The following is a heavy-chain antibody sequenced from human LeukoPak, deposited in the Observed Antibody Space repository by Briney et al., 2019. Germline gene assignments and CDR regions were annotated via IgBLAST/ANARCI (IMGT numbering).Heavy chain of an antibody. Sequence: GASVKVSCKASGYTFTGYYMHWVRQAPGQGLEWMGWINPNSGGTNYAQKFQGRVTMTRDTSISTAYMELSRLRSDDTAVYYCARPNRLGHCSSTSCYSRDAFDIWGQGTMVTVSS. D-gene: IGHD2-2*02. V-gene: IGHV1-2*02. CDR1: GYTFTGYY. CDR3: ARPNRLGHCSSTSCYSRDAFDI. CDR2: INPNSGGT. J-gene: IGHJ3*02.